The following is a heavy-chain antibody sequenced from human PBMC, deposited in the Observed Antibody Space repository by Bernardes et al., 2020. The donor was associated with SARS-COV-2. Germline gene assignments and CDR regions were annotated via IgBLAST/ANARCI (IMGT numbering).Heavy chain of an antibody. J-gene: IGHJ4*02. CDR1: VGSSSSGGYY. CDR2: IYYSGST. D-gene: IGHD3-10*01. CDR3: ARVPYYYGSGSYYNVGYFDY. V-gene: IGHV4-31*03. Sequence: PLSLTCTVSVGSSSSGGYYWSCIRQHPGKGLEWIGYIYYSGSTYYNPSLKSRVTISVDTSKNQFSLKLSSVTAADTAVYYCARVPYYYGSGSYYNVGYFDYWGQGTLVTVSS.